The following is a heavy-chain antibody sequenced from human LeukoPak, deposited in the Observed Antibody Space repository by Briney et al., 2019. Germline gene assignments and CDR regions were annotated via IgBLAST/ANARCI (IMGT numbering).Heavy chain of an antibody. J-gene: IGHJ4*02. CDR1: GYTFTGYY. V-gene: IGHV1-2*02. D-gene: IGHD4-17*01. CDR3: ACRSKTTLFGY. CDR2: INPNSGGT. Sequence: ASEKVSCKASGYTFTGYYMHWVRQAPAQGLERMGWINPNSGGTNYAQKFQGRVTMTRDTSISTAYMELSRLRSDDTAVYYCACRSKTTLFGYWGQGTLVTVSS.